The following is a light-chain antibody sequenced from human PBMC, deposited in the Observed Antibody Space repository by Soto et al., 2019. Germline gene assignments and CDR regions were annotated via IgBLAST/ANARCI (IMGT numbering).Light chain of an antibody. J-gene: IGLJ1*01. CDR3: CSYAGSSTFFV. CDR2: EGS. V-gene: IGLV2-23*01. CDR1: SSDVGSYKL. Sequence: QSALTQPASVSGSPGQSITISCTGTSSDVGSYKLVSWYQQHPGKAPKLMIYEGSKRPSGVSDRFSGSKSGNTASLTISGLQAEDEADYYCCSYAGSSTFFVLGTGTKLTVL.